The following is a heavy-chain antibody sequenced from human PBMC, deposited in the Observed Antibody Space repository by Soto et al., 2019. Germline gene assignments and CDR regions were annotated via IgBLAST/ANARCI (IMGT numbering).Heavy chain of an antibody. Sequence: PGESLKISCEGSGFTFSNYWIGWVRQMPGKGLEWMGIIYPFDSDRRYSPSFQGQVTLSVDKSINTAYLQWSSLKASDTAVYYCARHRLRGGTYPEAYDIWGQGT. CDR3: ARHRLRGGTYPEAYDI. V-gene: IGHV5-51*01. CDR1: GFTFSNYW. CDR2: IYPFDSDR. J-gene: IGHJ3*02. D-gene: IGHD2-15*01.